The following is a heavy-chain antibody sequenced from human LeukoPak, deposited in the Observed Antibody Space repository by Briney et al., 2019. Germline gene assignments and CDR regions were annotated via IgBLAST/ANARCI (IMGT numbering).Heavy chain of an antibody. V-gene: IGHV7-4-1*02. CDR1: GYTFTSYA. CDR2: INTNTGNP. D-gene: IGHD1-26*01. CDR3: ARWRNKWELLPDFDY. Sequence: GASVKVSCKASGYTFTSYAMNWVRQAPGQGLEWMGWINTNTGNPTYAQGFTGRFVFSLDTSVSTAYLQISSPKAEDTAVYYCARWRNKWELLPDFDYWGQGTLVTVSS. J-gene: IGHJ4*02.